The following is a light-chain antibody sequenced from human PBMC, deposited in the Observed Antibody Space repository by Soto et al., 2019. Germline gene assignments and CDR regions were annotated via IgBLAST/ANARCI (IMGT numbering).Light chain of an antibody. J-gene: IGKJ2*01. V-gene: IGKV1-39*01. CDR2: AAS. Sequence: DIQMTQSPSSLSASVGDRVTITCRANQTITRYLNWYQQKPGTAPKLLIYAASSLQEGVPSRFRGSGSGTDFTLTISSLQPEDFAAYTCQQSCSFPVTFGQGTKLEIK. CDR1: QTITRY. CDR3: QQSCSFPVT.